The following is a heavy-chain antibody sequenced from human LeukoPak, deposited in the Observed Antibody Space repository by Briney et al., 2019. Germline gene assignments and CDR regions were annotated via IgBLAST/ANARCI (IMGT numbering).Heavy chain of an antibody. J-gene: IGHJ5*02. CDR2: INHSGST. CDR1: GGSFSGYY. D-gene: IGHD6-19*01. Sequence: SETLSLTCAVYGGSFSGYYWSWIRQPPGKGLEWIGEINHSGSTNYNPSLKSRVTISVDTSKNQFSLKLSSVTAADPAVYYCARENSSGFDPWGQGTLVTVSS. V-gene: IGHV4-34*01. CDR3: ARENSSGFDP.